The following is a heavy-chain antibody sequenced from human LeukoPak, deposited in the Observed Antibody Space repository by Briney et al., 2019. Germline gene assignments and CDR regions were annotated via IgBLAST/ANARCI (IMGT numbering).Heavy chain of an antibody. CDR2: INHSGST. Sequence: PSETLSLTCAVYSGSFSGYYWSWIRQPPGKGLEWIGEINHSGSTNYNPSLKSRVTISVDTSKNQFSLKLSSVTAADTAVYYCARGSGRLQYYYYYYMDVWGKGTTVTVSS. D-gene: IGHD4-11*01. J-gene: IGHJ6*03. CDR1: SGSFSGYY. V-gene: IGHV4-34*01. CDR3: ARGSGRLQYYYYYYMDV.